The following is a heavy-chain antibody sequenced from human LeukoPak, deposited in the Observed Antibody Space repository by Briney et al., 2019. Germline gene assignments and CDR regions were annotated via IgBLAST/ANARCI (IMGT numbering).Heavy chain of an antibody. CDR2: IYTSGST. Sequence: SETLSLTCTVSGGSISSYYWSWIRQPAGKGLDWIGRIYTSGSTNYTPSLKSRVTMSVDTSKNQFSLKLSSVTAADTAVYYCARDGRDGHDYWGQGTLVTVSS. D-gene: IGHD5-24*01. J-gene: IGHJ4*02. V-gene: IGHV4-4*07. CDR3: ARDGRDGHDY. CDR1: GGSISSYY.